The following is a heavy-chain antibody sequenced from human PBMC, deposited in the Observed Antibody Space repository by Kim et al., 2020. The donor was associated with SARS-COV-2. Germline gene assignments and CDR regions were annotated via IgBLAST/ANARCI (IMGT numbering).Heavy chain of an antibody. Sequence: SETLSLTCTVSGGSISSSSYYWGWIRQPPGKGLEWIGSIYYSGSTYYNPSLKSRVTISVDTSKNQFSLKLSSVTAADTAVYYCARRVLDYFLRAHYYYGMDVWGQGTTVTVSS. CDR2: IYYSGST. J-gene: IGHJ6*02. CDR3: ARRVLDYFLRAHYYYGMDV. CDR1: GGSISSSSYY. V-gene: IGHV4-39*01. D-gene: IGHD4-17*01.